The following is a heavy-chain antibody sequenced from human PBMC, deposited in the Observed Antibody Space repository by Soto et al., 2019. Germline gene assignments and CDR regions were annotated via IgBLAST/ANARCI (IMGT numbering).Heavy chain of an antibody. CDR3: AGGYSGIDSMCFDY. D-gene: IGHD5-12*01. CDR2: IIPSFGTP. V-gene: IGHV1-69*01. J-gene: IGHJ4*02. CDR1: GGTLSSYI. Sequence: QVQLVQSGAEMKKPGSSVKVSCKTSGGTLSSYIINWVRQAPGQGLEWMGGIIPSFGTPNYAQKFQGRVTITADESTSTAYMELSSLRSEDTYMYYCAGGYSGIDSMCFDYWGQGMLVTVSS.